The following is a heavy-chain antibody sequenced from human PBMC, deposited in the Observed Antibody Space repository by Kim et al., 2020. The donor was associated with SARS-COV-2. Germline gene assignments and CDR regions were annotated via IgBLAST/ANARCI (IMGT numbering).Heavy chain of an antibody. CDR2: ISYDGSNK. CDR1: GFTFSSYA. D-gene: IGHD6-19*01. CDR3: ARVLGHPGGWERKGVYYYYYYGMDV. J-gene: IGHJ6*02. Sequence: GGSLRLSCAASGFTFSSYAMHWVRQAPGKGLEWVAVISYDGSNKYYADSVKGRFTISRDNSKNTLYLQMNSLRAEDTAVYYCARVLGHPGGWERKGVYYYYYYGMDVWGQGTTVTVSS. V-gene: IGHV3-30*04.